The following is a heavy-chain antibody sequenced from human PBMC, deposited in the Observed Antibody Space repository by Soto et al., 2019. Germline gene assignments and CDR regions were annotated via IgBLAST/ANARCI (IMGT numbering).Heavy chain of an antibody. CDR2: IIPIFGTA. V-gene: IGHV1-69*01. Sequence: QVQLVQSGAEVKKPGSSVKVSCKASGGTFSSYAISWVRQAPGQGLEWMGGIIPIFGTANYAQKFQGRVTITADESTSTAYMELSSPXSEXXXXYYCAIEDFSSGWANRGYWGQGTLVTVSS. CDR1: GGTFSSYA. J-gene: IGHJ4*02. CDR3: AIEDFSSGWANRGY. D-gene: IGHD6-19*01.